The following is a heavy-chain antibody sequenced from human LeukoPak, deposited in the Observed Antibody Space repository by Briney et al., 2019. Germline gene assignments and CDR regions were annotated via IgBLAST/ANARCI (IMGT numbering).Heavy chain of an antibody. CDR3: ARAERYFDWLPPFDY. Sequence: PSQTLSLTCSVSGGSISSGTYYWSWIRQPAGRGLEWIGRIYTSGSTNYNPSLKSRVTISLETSKNQFSLKLSSLTAADTAVYYCARAERYFDWLPPFDYWGQGTLVTVSS. D-gene: IGHD3-9*01. CDR2: IYTSGST. J-gene: IGHJ4*02. CDR1: GGSISSGTYY. V-gene: IGHV4-61*02.